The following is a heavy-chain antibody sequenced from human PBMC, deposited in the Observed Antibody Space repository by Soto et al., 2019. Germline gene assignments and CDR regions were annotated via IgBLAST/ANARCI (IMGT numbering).Heavy chain of an antibody. CDR3: AREVSPNSRGWYTVLVRWFDP. CDR2: IHYSGSA. J-gene: IGHJ5*02. Sequence: QVQLQEWGPGLVKPSQTLSLTCTVSGASVSSSDYYWSWIRQHPGKGLEWIGYIHYSGSAYYNPSLKSRVTISVDTSKHQFSLKLTSVTAADTAVYYCAREVSPNSRGWYTVLVRWFDPWGQGTLVTVSS. V-gene: IGHV4-31*03. CDR1: GASVSSSDYY. D-gene: IGHD6-19*01.